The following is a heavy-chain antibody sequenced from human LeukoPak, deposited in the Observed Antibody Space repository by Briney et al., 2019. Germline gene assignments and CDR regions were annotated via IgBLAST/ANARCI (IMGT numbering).Heavy chain of an antibody. J-gene: IGHJ5*02. CDR3: TTDGGDCGGDCPNWFDP. Sequence: GGSLRLSCAASGFTFSNAWMSWVRLAPGKGLEWVGRIKSKTDGGTTDYAAPVKGRFTISRDDSKNTLYLQMNSLKTEDTAVYYCTTDGGDCGGDCPNWFDPWGQGTLVTVSS. CDR2: IKSKTDGGTT. V-gene: IGHV3-15*01. D-gene: IGHD2-21*02. CDR1: GFTFSNAW.